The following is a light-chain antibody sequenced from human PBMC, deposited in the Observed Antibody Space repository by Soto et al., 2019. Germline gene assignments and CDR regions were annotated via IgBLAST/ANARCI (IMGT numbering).Light chain of an antibody. V-gene: IGKV3-15*01. CDR3: QQYGSSPLT. CDR1: QSVSSD. J-gene: IGKJ4*01. Sequence: EIVMTQSPATLSVSPGERATLSCRASQSVSSDLVWYQQKPGQAPRLLIYDTSTRATGIPARFSGSGSGTDFTLTISRLEPEDFAVYYCQQYGSSPLTFGGGTKVDIK. CDR2: DTS.